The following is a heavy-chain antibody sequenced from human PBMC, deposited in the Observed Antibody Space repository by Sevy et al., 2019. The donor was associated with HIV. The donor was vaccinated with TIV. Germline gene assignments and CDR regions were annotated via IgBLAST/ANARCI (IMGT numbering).Heavy chain of an antibody. CDR3: ARDRGSGKNVFFDY. CDR2: ISYDGSNN. Sequence: GGSLRLSCAASGFTFSSYAMHWVRQAPGKGLEWVAVISYDGSNNYYADSVKGRFTISRDNSKNTLYLQMNSLRTEDTAVYYCARDRGSGKNVFFDYWGQGTLVTVSS. CDR1: GFTFSSYA. D-gene: IGHD3-10*01. V-gene: IGHV3-30-3*01. J-gene: IGHJ4*02.